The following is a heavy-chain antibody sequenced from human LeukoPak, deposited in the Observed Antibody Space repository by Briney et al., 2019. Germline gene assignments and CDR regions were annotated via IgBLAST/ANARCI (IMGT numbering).Heavy chain of an antibody. D-gene: IGHD6-13*01. CDR1: GYTFTNYD. CDR3: ARGAEITAAAGSWFDP. J-gene: IGHJ5*02. Sequence: SVKVSCKTSGYTFTNYDINWVRQAPGQGLEWMGGIIPIFGTANYAQKFQGRVTITADESTSTAYMELSSLRSEDTAVYYCARGAEITAAAGSWFDPWGQGTLVTVSS. V-gene: IGHV1-69*13. CDR2: IIPIFGTA.